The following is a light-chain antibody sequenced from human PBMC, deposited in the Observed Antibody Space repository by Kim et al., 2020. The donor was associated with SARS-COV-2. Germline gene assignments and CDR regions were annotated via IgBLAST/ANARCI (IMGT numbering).Light chain of an antibody. CDR1: SPNIGANS. CDR2: SDN. J-gene: IGLJ3*02. Sequence: GHRVTISCSGSSPNIGANSVNWYHLLPGTAPRLLIYSDNKRPSGVPDRISASKSGTSASLAISGLQSEDDGDYYCAAWDDRLSGPVFGGGTKLTVL. CDR3: AAWDDRLSGPV. V-gene: IGLV1-44*01.